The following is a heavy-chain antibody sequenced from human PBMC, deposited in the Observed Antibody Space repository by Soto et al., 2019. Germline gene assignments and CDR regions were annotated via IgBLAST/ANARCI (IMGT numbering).Heavy chain of an antibody. CDR2: IWYDGSNK. CDR3: AREGIAAAGIGWFDP. J-gene: IGHJ5*02. CDR1: GFTFSSYG. D-gene: IGHD6-13*01. V-gene: IGHV3-33*01. Sequence: QVQLVESGGGVVQPGRSLRLSCAASGFTFSSYGMHWVRQAPGKGLEWVAVIWYDGSNKYYADSVKGRSTISRDNSKNTLYLQMNSLRAEDTAVYYCAREGIAAAGIGWFDPWGQGTLVTVSS.